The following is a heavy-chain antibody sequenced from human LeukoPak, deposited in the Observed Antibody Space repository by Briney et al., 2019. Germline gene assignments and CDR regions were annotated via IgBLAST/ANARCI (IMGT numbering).Heavy chain of an antibody. J-gene: IGHJ5*02. D-gene: IGHD3-3*01. V-gene: IGHV3-30-3*01. CDR3: ARGPPGVLRFSEWFNWFDP. CDR2: ISYDGSNK. CDR1: GFTFSSYA. Sequence: GGSLRLSCAASGFTFSSYAMHWVRQAPGKGLEWVAVISYDGSNKYYADSVKGRFTISRDNSKNTLYLQMNSLRAEDTAVYYCARGPPGVLRFSEWFNWFDPWGQGTLVTVSS.